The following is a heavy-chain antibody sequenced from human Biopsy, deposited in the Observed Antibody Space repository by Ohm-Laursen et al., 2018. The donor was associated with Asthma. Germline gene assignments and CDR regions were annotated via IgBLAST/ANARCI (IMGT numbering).Heavy chain of an antibody. CDR2: VSHTGST. Sequence: SETLSLTCTVSGGSIRGHDWTWIRLPPGKGLEYIGDVSHTGSTNYNPSLKSRVTMSLDTSKSQFSLRLTSVTPADTAVYYCARLADCSGGACYSYGWFDPWGQGTRVTVSS. J-gene: IGHJ5*02. CDR1: GGSIRGHD. V-gene: IGHV4-59*11. CDR3: ARLADCSGGACYSYGWFDP. D-gene: IGHD2-15*01.